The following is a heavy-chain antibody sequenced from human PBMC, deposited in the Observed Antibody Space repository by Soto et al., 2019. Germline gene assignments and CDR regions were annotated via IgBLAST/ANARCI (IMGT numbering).Heavy chain of an antibody. CDR2: ISYDGSNK. D-gene: IGHD6-19*01. CDR1: GFTFSSYG. Sequence: PGGSLRLSCAASGFTFSSYGMHWVRQAPGKGLEWVAVISYDGSNKYYADSVKGRFTISRDNSKNTLYLQMNSLRAEDTAVYYCAKGSPEFNLASSGYWGQGTLVTVSS. V-gene: IGHV3-30*18. J-gene: IGHJ4*02. CDR3: AKGSPEFNLASSGY.